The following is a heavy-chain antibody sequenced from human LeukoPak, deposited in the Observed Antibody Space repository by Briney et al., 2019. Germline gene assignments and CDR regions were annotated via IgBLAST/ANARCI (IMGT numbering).Heavy chain of an antibody. J-gene: IGHJ6*02. Sequence: GGSLRLSCAPSGFTFSSYGMHWVRQAPGKGLEWVAVISYDGSNKYYADSVKGRFTISRDNSKNTLYLQMNSLRAEDTAVYYCAKEMSKGYSSSWGYYYYGMDVWGQGTTVTVSS. CDR3: AKEMSKGYSSSWGYYYYGMDV. D-gene: IGHD6-13*01. CDR2: ISYDGSNK. CDR1: GFTFSSYG. V-gene: IGHV3-30*18.